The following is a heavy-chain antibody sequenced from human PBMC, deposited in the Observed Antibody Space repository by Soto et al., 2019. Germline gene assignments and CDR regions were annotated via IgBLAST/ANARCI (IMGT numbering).Heavy chain of an antibody. CDR1: GYTFTGYY. CDR2: INPNSGGT. CDR3: ARETRNWTERRLDY. V-gene: IGHV1-2*02. D-gene: IGHD1-20*01. Sequence: ASVKVSCKASGYTFTGYYMHWARQAPGQGLEWMGWINPNSGGTNYAQKFQGRVTMTRDTSISTAHMELSRLRSDDTAVYYCARETRNWTERRLDYWGQGTLVTVSS. J-gene: IGHJ4*02.